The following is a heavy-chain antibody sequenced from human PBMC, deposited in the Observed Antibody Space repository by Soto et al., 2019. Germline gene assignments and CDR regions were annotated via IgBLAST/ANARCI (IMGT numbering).Heavy chain of an antibody. CDR1: GGTFSSYT. D-gene: IGHD2-2*01. CDR3: ARGYCSSTSCYEDYYYYYMDV. J-gene: IGHJ6*03. CDR2: IIPILGIA. V-gene: IGHV1-69*02. Sequence: QVQLVQSGAEVKKPGSSVKVSCKASGGTFSSYTISWVRQAPGQGLEWMGRIIPILGIANYAQKCQGRVTITADKPTSTAYMELSSLRSEDTAVYYCARGYCSSTSCYEDYYYYYMDVWGKGTTVTVSS.